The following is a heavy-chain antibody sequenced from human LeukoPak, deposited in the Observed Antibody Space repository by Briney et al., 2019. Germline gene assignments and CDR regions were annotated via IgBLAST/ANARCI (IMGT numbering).Heavy chain of an antibody. CDR2: TSGSGGSI. D-gene: IGHD4-17*01. Sequence: GGSLRLSCAASGFTFSSYAMSLVRQAPGKGLEWVSATSGSGGSIYYGDSVKGRFTISRDNSKNTLYLQMNSLRVEDTAVYYCAKGGYGDRSWGFHYWGQGTLVTVSS. V-gene: IGHV3-23*01. CDR1: GFTFSSYA. J-gene: IGHJ4*02. CDR3: AKGGYGDRSWGFHY.